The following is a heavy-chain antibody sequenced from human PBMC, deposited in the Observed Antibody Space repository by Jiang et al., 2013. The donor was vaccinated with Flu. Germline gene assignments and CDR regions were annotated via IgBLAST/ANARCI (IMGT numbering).Heavy chain of an antibody. J-gene: IGHJ4*02. D-gene: IGHD3-22*01. CDR3: ARKVYYYDSSGSLG. Sequence: QLLESGGGLVQPGGSLRLSCAASGFTVSSNYMSWVRQAPGKGLEWVSVIYSGGSTYYADSVKGRFTISRDNSKNTLYLQMNSLRAEDTAVYYCARKVYYYDSSGSLGWGQGTLVTVSS. CDR1: GFTVSSNY. V-gene: IGHV3-66*01. CDR2: IYSGGST.